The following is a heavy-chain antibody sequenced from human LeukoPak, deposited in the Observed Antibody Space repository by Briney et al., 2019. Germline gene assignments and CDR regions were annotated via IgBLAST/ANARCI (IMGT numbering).Heavy chain of an antibody. D-gene: IGHD6-19*01. V-gene: IGHV4-59*01. CDR2: IYYSGST. J-gene: IGHJ5*02. CDR3: ARSYSSGWYTVFDP. Sequence: SETLSLTCTVSGGSISSYYWSWIRQPPGKGLEWLGYIYYSGSTNYNPSLKSRATISVDTSKNQFSLKLSSVTAADTAVYYCARSYSSGWYTVFDPWGQGTLVTVSS. CDR1: GGSISSYY.